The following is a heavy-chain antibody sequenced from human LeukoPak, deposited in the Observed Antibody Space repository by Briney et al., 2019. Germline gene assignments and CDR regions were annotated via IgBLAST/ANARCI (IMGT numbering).Heavy chain of an antibody. Sequence: GASVKVSCKASGYTFTSYGISWVRQAPGQGLEWMAWINVYNGDTYYAQKFQGRVTMTTDTSTSTAYMERRSLRADDTAVYYCARDGGYGSGSYYNVGVDYWGQGTLVTVSS. V-gene: IGHV1-18*01. CDR3: ARDGGYGSGSYYNVGVDY. CDR2: INVYNGDT. CDR1: GYTFTSYG. D-gene: IGHD3-10*01. J-gene: IGHJ4*02.